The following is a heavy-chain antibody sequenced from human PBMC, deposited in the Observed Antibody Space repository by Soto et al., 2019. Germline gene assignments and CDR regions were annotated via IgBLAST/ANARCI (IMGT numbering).Heavy chain of an antibody. CDR3: ARESHFGVAVDAFDI. J-gene: IGHJ3*02. CDR2: IWYDGSNK. V-gene: IGHV3-33*01. CDR1: GFTFSSYG. D-gene: IGHD3-3*01. Sequence: GGSLRLSCAASGFTFSSYGMHWVRQAPGKGLEWVAVIWYDGSNKYYADSVKGRFTISRDNSKNTLYLQMNSLRAEDMAVYYCARESHFGVAVDAFDIWGQGTMVTVSS.